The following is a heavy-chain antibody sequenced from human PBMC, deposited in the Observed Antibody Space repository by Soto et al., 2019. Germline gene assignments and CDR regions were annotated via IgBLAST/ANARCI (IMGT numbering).Heavy chain of an antibody. CDR3: ARKPRYYGSGGDYYYYGMDV. V-gene: IGHV1-69*02. CDR1: GGTFSSYT. J-gene: IGHJ6*02. Sequence: QVQLVQSGAEVKKPGSSVKVSCKASGGTFSSYTISWVRQAPGQGLEWMGRIIPILGIANYAQKFQGRVTITADKSTSTAYMELSSLRSEDTAVYYCARKPRYYGSGGDYYYYGMDVWGQGTTVTVSS. CDR2: IIPILGIA. D-gene: IGHD3-10*01.